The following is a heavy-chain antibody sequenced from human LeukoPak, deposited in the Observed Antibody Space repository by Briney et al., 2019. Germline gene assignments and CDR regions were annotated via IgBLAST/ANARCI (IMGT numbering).Heavy chain of an antibody. V-gene: IGHV1-2*02. J-gene: IGHJ4*02. Sequence: ASVKVSCKASGYAFIGYYIHWVRQAPGQGLEWLGSIFPNTGDTRYAQKFQGRVTMTRDTSISTASMELRRLKSDDSAVYYCARDSGWGNYRSVDYFDYWGQGTPVTVSS. CDR2: IFPNTGDT. CDR1: GYAFIGYY. CDR3: ARDSGWGNYRSVDYFDY. D-gene: IGHD3-16*02.